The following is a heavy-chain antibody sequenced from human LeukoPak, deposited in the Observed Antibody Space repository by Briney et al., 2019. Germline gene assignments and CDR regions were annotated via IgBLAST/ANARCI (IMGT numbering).Heavy chain of an antibody. CDR1: GFSLDTQLMR. D-gene: IGHD3-10*01. V-gene: IGHV2-70*04. CDR2: IDWDDDK. CDR3: AGSGTFGEATFDV. J-gene: IGHJ3*01. Sequence: SGRALMQPTPTPTLTFTCSGFSLDTQLMRVTWIRQPPVKALEWLARIDWDDDKLYNTYLKTRLTISKDTSKNQVVLTITNMDPVDAGTYFCAGSGTFGEATFDVWGQGTMVTVAS.